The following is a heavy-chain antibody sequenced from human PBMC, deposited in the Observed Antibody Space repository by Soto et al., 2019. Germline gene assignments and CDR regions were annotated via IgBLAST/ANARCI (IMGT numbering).Heavy chain of an antibody. D-gene: IGHD3-3*01. V-gene: IGHV6-1*01. Sequence: SPTLSLTCATSGDSVASNSAAWNWIRQSPSRGLEWLGRTYYRSKWYNDYAVSVKSRITINPDTSKNQFSLQLNSVTPEDTAVYYCARGDIGEGGFWSGWSYYYYLDVWGKGTTVTVSS. CDR3: ARGDIGEGGFWSGWSYYYYLDV. CDR1: GDSVASNSAA. J-gene: IGHJ6*03. CDR2: TYYRSKWYN.